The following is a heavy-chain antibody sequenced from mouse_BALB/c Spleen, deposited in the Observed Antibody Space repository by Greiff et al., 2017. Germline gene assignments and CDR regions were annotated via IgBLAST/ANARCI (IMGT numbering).Heavy chain of an antibody. CDR1: GFTFSSYA. Sequence: EVMLVESGGGLVKPGGSLKLSCAASGFTFSSYAMSWVRQSPEKRLEWVAEISSGGSYTYYPDTVTGRFTISRDNAKNTLYLEMSSLRSEDTAMYYCAREGGNYVRFAYWGQGTLVTVSA. D-gene: IGHD2-1*01. J-gene: IGHJ3*01. CDR2: ISSGGSYT. CDR3: AREGGNYVRFAY. V-gene: IGHV5-9-4*01.